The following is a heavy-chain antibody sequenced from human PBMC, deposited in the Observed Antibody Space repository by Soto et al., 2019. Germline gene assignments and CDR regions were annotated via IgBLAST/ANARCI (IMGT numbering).Heavy chain of an antibody. V-gene: IGHV3-23*01. CDR3: AKLLYGDDRNGDYILHYYYMDA. CDR1: GFTFSSYA. CDR2: ISGSGGST. J-gene: IGHJ6*03. Sequence: GGSLRLSCAASGFTFSSYAMSWVRQAPGKGLEWVSAISGSGGSTYYADSVKGRFTISRDNSKNTLYLQMNSLRAEDTAVYYCAKLLYGDDRNGDYILHYYYMDAWGKGTTVTVSS. D-gene: IGHD4-17*01.